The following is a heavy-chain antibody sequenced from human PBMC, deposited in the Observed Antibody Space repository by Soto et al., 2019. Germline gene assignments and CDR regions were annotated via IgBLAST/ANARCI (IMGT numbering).Heavy chain of an antibody. V-gene: IGHV3-23*01. Sequence: EVQLLESGGGLVQPGGSLRLSCAASGFTFSSYAMSWVRQAPGKGLEWVSAISGSGGSSYYADSVKGRFTISRDNSKNTLYLQMNSLRAEDTAVYYCAKTRKMDLAPFDYWGQGTLVTVSS. J-gene: IGHJ4*02. D-gene: IGHD2-2*03. CDR2: ISGSGGSS. CDR1: GFTFSSYA. CDR3: AKTRKMDLAPFDY.